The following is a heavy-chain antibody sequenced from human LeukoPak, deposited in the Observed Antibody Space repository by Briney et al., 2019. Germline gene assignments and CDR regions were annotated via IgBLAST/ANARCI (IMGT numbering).Heavy chain of an antibody. D-gene: IGHD5-18*01. CDR2: INHSEST. V-gene: IGHV4-34*01. J-gene: IGHJ4*02. CDR1: GGSFSGYY. CDR3: ARGRYSYGYWYFDY. Sequence: SETLSLTCAVYGGSFSGYYWSWIRQPPGKGLEWIGEINHSESTNYNPSLKSRVTISVDTSKNQFSLKLSSVTAADTAVYYCARGRYSYGYWYFDYWGQGTLVTVSS.